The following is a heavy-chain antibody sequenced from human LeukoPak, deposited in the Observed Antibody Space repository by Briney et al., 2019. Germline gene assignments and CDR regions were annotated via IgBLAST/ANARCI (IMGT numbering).Heavy chain of an antibody. Sequence: ASVKVSCKASGYTFTSYDINWVRQATGQGLEWMGWMNPNSGNTGYAQKFQGRVTITRNTSISTAYMELSGLRSEDTAVYYCARGTPSSGWYRRIAYYYYMDVWGKGTTVTVSS. CDR1: GYTFTSYD. CDR3: ARGTPSSGWYRRIAYYYYMDV. D-gene: IGHD6-19*01. V-gene: IGHV1-8*03. J-gene: IGHJ6*03. CDR2: MNPNSGNT.